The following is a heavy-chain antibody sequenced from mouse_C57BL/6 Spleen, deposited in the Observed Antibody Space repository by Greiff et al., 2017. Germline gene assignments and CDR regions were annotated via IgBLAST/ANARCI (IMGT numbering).Heavy chain of an antibody. CDR1: GYTFTSYW. CDR3: ARAAGSYYFDY. V-gene: IGHV1-69*01. D-gene: IGHD4-1*01. CDR2: IDPSDSYT. Sequence: QVQLQQPGAELVMPGASVKLSCKASGYTFTSYWMHWVKQRPGQGLEWIGEIDPSDSYTNYNQKFKGKSTLTVDKSSSTAYMQLSSLTSEDSAVYYRARAAGSYYFDYWGQGTTLTVSS. J-gene: IGHJ2*01.